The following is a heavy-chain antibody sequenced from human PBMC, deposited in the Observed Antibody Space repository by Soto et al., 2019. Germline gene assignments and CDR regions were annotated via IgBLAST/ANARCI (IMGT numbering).Heavy chain of an antibody. CDR2: ISYDASNK. CDR3: AKPTVAGSNDLDY. CDR1: GFIFSTYG. V-gene: IGHV3-30*18. J-gene: IGHJ4*02. D-gene: IGHD6-19*01. Sequence: GGSLRLSCAASGFIFSTYGMHWVRQVPGKGLEWVAVISYDASNKYYADSVKGRFTISRDNSKNTLYLQVNSLRAEDTAVYYCAKPTVAGSNDLDYWGQGTLVTVSS.